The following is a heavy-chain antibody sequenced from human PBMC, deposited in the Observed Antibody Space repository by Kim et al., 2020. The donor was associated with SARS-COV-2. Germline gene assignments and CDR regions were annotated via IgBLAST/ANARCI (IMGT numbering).Heavy chain of an antibody. D-gene: IGHD7-27*01. CDR3: ARDLFQFGWGLG. V-gene: IGHV3-30-3*01. CDR1: GFTFSSYA. J-gene: IGHJ4*02. Sequence: GGSLRLSCAASGFTFSSYAMHWVRQAPGKGLEWVAVISYDGSNKYYADSVKGRFTISRDNSKNTLYLQMNSLRAEDTAVYYCARDLFQFGWGLGWGQGTLVTVSS. CDR2: ISYDGSNK.